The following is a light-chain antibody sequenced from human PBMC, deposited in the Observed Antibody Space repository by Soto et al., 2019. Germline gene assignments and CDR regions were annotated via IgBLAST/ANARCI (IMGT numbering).Light chain of an antibody. CDR2: RAS. Sequence: DIQMTQSPSTLSASVGARVNITCRASQSISSWLAWYQQKPGTAPKLLIYRASDLQTGVPSRFSGSGSGTEFTLTISSLQTDDIATYYCQPYSSYFFTFGPGTKGDVK. J-gene: IGKJ3*01. CDR1: QSISSW. V-gene: IGKV1-5*03. CDR3: QPYSSYFFT.